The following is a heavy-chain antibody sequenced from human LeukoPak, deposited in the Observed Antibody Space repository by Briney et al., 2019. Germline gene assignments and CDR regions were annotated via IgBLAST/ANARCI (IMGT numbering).Heavy chain of an antibody. CDR1: GFTFSRYA. D-gene: IGHD2-15*01. CDR2: ISNNGGST. J-gene: IGHJ3*01. CDR3: VREDLGYCSGGSCYGDDAFDV. Sequence: GGSLRLSCAASGFTFSRYAMYWVRQAPGKGLEYVSAISNNGGSTYYANSVKGRFTISRDNSKNTLYLQMGSLRAEDMAVYYCVREDLGYCSGGSCYGDDAFDVWGQGTMVTVSS. V-gene: IGHV3-64*01.